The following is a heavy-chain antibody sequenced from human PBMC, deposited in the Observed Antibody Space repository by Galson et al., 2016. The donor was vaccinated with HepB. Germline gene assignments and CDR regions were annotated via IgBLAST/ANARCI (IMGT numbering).Heavy chain of an antibody. D-gene: IGHD6-19*01. CDR2: IKEDGSEK. Sequence: SLRLSCAASGFTFSSYWMNWVRQAPGKGLEWVANIKEDGSEKNYVDSLEGRFTISRDNAKNSLYLHMNNLRVEDTAVYYCAKNSGWDSDYWGQGTLVIVSS. V-gene: IGHV3-7*03. CDR1: GFTFSSYW. J-gene: IGHJ4*02. CDR3: AKNSGWDSDY.